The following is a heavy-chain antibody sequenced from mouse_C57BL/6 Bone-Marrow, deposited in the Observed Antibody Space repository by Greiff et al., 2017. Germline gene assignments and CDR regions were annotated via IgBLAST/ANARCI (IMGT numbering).Heavy chain of an antibody. CDR3: ARHDGSSYYYAMDY. CDR2: ISSGGSYT. Sequence: EVKLQESGGDLVKPGGSLKLSCAASGFTFSSYGMSWVRQTPDKRLEWVATISSGGSYTYYPDSVKGRFTISRDNAKNTLYLQMSSLKSEDTAMYYCARHDGSSYYYAMDYWGQGTSVTVSS. D-gene: IGHD1-1*01. V-gene: IGHV5-6*01. CDR1: GFTFSSYG. J-gene: IGHJ4*01.